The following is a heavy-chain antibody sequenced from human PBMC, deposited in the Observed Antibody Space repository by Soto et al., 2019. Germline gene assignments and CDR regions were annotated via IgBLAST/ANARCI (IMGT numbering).Heavy chain of an antibody. J-gene: IGHJ4*02. CDR1: GFTFSSYA. Sequence: LRLSCAASGFTFSSYAMSWVRQAPGKGLEWVSAISGSGGSTYYADSVKGRFTISRDNSKNTLYLQMNSLRAEDTAVYYCAKLRIVVVVAASFDYWGQGTLVTVSS. V-gene: IGHV3-23*01. CDR2: ISGSGGST. D-gene: IGHD2-15*01. CDR3: AKLRIVVVVAASFDY.